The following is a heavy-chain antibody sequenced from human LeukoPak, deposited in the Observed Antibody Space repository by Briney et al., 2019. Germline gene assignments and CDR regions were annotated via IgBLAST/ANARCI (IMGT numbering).Heavy chain of an antibody. J-gene: IGHJ5*02. Sequence: SETLSLTCAVYGGSFSGYYWSWIRQPPGKGLEWIGEINHSGSTNYNPSLKSRVTISVDTSKNQFSLKLSSVTAADTAVYYCARVTGRITIFGVVTRYDWFDPWGQGTLVTVSS. CDR1: GGSFSGYY. D-gene: IGHD3-3*01. V-gene: IGHV4-34*01. CDR2: INHSGST. CDR3: ARVTGRITIFGVVTRYDWFDP.